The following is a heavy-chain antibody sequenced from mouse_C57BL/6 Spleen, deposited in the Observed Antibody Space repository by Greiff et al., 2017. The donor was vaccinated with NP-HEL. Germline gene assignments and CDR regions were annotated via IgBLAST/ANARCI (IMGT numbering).Heavy chain of an antibody. CDR2: INYDGSST. D-gene: IGHD1-1*01. CDR3: ARLYYYGPYFDY. Sequence: EVKLMESEGGLVQPGSSMKLSCTASGFTFSDYYMAWVRQVPEKGLEWVANINYDGSSTYYLDSLKSRFIISRDNAKNILYLQMSSLKSEDTATYYCARLYYYGPYFDYWGQGTTLTVSS. CDR1: GFTFSDYY. V-gene: IGHV5-16*01. J-gene: IGHJ2*01.